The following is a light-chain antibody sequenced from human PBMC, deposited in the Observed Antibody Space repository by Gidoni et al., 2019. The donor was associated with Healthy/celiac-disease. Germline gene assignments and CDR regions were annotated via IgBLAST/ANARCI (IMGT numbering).Light chain of an antibody. CDR2: KDS. J-gene: IGLJ2*01. V-gene: IGLV3-25*03. CDR1: ALPKQY. Sequence: SYELTPPTSVSMSPGQTARITCSGDALPKQYAYWYQQKPGQAPVLVIYKDSERPSGIPERFSGSSSGTTVTLTISGVQAEDEADYYCQSADSSGTLVVFGGGTKLTVL. CDR3: QSADSSGTLVV.